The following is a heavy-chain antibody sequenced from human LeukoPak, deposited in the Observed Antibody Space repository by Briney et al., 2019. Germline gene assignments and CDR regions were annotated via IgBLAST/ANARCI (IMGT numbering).Heavy chain of an antibody. Sequence: GGSLRLSCAASGFTFSDYYMTWIRQAPGKGLEWVSYISSSGGTIYYADSVKGRFTISRDNAKNSLCLQMNSLRAEDMALYYCARVWEIRETTHWFDPWGQGTLVTVSS. D-gene: IGHD1-26*01. CDR1: GFTFSDYY. J-gene: IGHJ5*02. V-gene: IGHV3-11*01. CDR3: ARVWEIRETTHWFDP. CDR2: ISSSGGTI.